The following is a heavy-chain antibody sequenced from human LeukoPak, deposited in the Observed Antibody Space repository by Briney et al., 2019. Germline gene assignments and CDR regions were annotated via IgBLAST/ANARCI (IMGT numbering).Heavy chain of an antibody. CDR2: IDPSDSYT. CDR1: GYSFTTYW. D-gene: IGHD3-16*02. Sequence: GASLKISCKGSGYSFTTYWITWVRQMPGKGLEWMGRIDPSDSYTNYSPSFQGHVTISADKSISTAYLQWSSLKASDTAMYYCARVIHLGELSLYDYWGQGTLVTVSS. J-gene: IGHJ4*02. V-gene: IGHV5-10-1*01. CDR3: ARVIHLGELSLYDY.